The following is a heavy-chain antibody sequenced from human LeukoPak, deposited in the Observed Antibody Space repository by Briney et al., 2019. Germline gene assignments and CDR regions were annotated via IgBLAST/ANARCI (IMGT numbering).Heavy chain of an antibody. J-gene: IGHJ1*01. Sequence: GGSLRLSCAASGFTFNNYAMSWVRQAPGKGLEWVSAISGSGGSIYYADSVKGRFTISRDNSKNTLYLQMNSLRAEDTAVYYCAKGPISIAAAGTPLGAFQHWGQGTLVTVSS. CDR1: GFTFNNYA. CDR2: ISGSGGSI. V-gene: IGHV3-23*01. CDR3: AKGPISIAAAGTPLGAFQH. D-gene: IGHD6-13*01.